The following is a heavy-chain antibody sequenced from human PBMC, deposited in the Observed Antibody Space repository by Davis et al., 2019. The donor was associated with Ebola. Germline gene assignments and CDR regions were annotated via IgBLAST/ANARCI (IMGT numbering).Heavy chain of an antibody. CDR3: ARGSGSYSGWFDP. V-gene: IGHV4-34*01. J-gene: IGHJ5*02. Sequence: SQTLSPTCAVYGGSSSGYYWSWIRQPPGKGLEWIGEINHSGSTNYNPSLKSRVTISVDTSKNQFSLKLSSVTAADTAVYYCARGSGSYSGWFDPWGQGTLVTVSS. D-gene: IGHD1-26*01. CDR1: GGSSSGYY. CDR2: INHSGST.